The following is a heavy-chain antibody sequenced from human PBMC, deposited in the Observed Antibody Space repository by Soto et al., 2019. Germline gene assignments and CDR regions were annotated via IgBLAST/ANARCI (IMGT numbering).Heavy chain of an antibody. Sequence: GGSLRLSCAASGFTFSSYAMSWVRQAPGKGLEWVSAISGSGGSTYYADSVKGRFTISRDNSQNTLYLQMNSLRAEDTAVYYYAKDPVRLNWVYPYFDYWGQGTLVTVSS. CDR3: AKDPVRLNWVYPYFDY. J-gene: IGHJ4*02. D-gene: IGHD1-1*01. V-gene: IGHV3-23*01. CDR2: ISGSGGST. CDR1: GFTFSSYA.